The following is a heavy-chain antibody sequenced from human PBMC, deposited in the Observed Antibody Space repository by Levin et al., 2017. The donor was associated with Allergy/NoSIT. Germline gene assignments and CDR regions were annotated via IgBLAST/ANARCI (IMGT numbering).Heavy chain of an antibody. CDR1: GLTFSSNA. J-gene: IGHJ3*01. D-gene: IGHD2-2*01. CDR3: ANGRLGYCSSPSCPEDV. CDR2: ISGSGDST. V-gene: IGHV3-23*01. Sequence: AGGSLRLSCAASGLTFSSNAMSWVRQAPGKGLEWISSISGSGDSTYYADSVKGRFTISRDNYKNTLTLQMSTLRAEDTAIYYCANGRLGYCSSPSCPEDVWGQGAMVTVSS.